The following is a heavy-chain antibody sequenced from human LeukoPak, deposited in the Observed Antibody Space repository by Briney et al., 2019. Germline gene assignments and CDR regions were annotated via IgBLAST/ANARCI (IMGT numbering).Heavy chain of an antibody. V-gene: IGHV4-39*01. CDR1: GGSISSSSYY. J-gene: IGHJ6*02. CDR3: ARHKMGYSGSYYYYGMDV. D-gene: IGHD1-26*01. Sequence: SETLSLTCTVSGGSISSSSYYWGWIRQPPGKGLEWIGSIYYSGSTYYNPSLKSRVTISVDTSKNQFSLKLSSVTAADTAVYYCARHKMGYSGSYYYYGMDVWGQGTTVTVSS. CDR2: IYYSGST.